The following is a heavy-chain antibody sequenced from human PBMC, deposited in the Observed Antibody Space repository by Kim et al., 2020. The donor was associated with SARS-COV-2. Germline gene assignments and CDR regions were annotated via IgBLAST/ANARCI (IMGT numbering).Heavy chain of an antibody. CDR3: AREDCSSANCYTFDY. CDR2: ITSSSNYI. CDR1: GFTFNSYS. D-gene: IGHD2-2*02. J-gene: IGHJ4*02. Sequence: LSLTCAASGFTFNSYSMNWVRQAPGKGLEWVSSITSSSNYIYYADSVKGRFTISRDNAKNSLYLQMNSLRAEDTAMYYCAREDCSSANCYTFDYWGQGTLVTVSS. V-gene: IGHV3-21*01.